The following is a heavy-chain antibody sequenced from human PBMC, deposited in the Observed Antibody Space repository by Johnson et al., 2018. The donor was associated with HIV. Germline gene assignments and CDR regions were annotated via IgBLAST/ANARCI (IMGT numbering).Heavy chain of an antibody. Sequence: VQLVESGGGVVQPGRSLRLSCAASGFTFSTYAMSWVRQAPGRGLEWVSASSGGGGSTYYADSVKGRFTISRDNSKNTLYLEMNSLRAEDTAVYYCAREDSAFDIWGQGTMVTVSS. V-gene: IGHV3-23*04. CDR2: SSGGGGST. J-gene: IGHJ3*02. CDR3: AREDSAFDI. CDR1: GFTFSTYA.